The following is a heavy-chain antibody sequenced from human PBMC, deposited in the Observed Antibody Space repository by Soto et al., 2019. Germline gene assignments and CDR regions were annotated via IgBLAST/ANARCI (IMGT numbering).Heavy chain of an antibody. J-gene: IGHJ6*02. CDR2: ISYDGSNK. CDR1: GFTFSSYG. Sequence: QPGGSLRLSCAASGFTFSSYGMHWVRQAPGKGLEWVAVISYDGSNKYYADSVKGRFTISRDNSKNTLYLQMNSLRAEDTAVYYCAKDRGSYYDFWSGTHYYGMDVWGQGTTVTVSS. V-gene: IGHV3-30*18. D-gene: IGHD3-3*01. CDR3: AKDRGSYYDFWSGTHYYGMDV.